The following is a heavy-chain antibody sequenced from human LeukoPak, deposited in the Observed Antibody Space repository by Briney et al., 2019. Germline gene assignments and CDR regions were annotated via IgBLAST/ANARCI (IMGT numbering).Heavy chain of an antibody. D-gene: IGHD5-12*01. J-gene: IGHJ6*03. CDR1: GYTFTGYY. CDR2: INPNSGGT. V-gene: IGHV1-2*02. CDR3: ARVGVATIEIYYYYYMDV. Sequence: GASVKVSCKASGYTFTGYYMHWVRQAPGQGLEWMGWINPNSGGTNYAQKFQGRVTMTRDTSISTAYMELSRLRSDDTAVYYCARVGVATIEIYYYYYMDVWGKGTTVTISS.